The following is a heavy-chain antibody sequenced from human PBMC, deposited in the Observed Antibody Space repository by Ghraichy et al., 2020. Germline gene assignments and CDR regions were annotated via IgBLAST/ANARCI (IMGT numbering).Heavy chain of an antibody. CDR1: GYTFTSYY. CDR3: AREPSNYYDSSGYPSGLDY. V-gene: IGHV1-46*03. D-gene: IGHD3-22*01. Sequence: ASVKVSCKASGYTFTSYYMHWVRQAPGQGLEWMGIINPSGGSTSYAQKFQGRVTMTRDTSTSTVYMELSSLRSEDTAVYYCAREPSNYYDSSGYPSGLDYWGQGTLVTVSS. CDR2: INPSGGST. J-gene: IGHJ4*02.